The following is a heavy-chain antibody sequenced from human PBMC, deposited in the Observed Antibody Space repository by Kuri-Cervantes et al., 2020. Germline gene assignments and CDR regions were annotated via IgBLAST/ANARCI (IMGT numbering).Heavy chain of an antibody. CDR2: IYYSGST. V-gene: IGHV4-39*01. CDR3: ARRTKLVRAPTSDYYYGMDV. CDR1: GGSISSSSYY. D-gene: IGHD6-13*01. J-gene: IGHJ6*02. Sequence: GSLRLSCTVSGGSISSSSYYWGWIRQPPGKGLEWIGSIYYSGSTYYNPSLKSRVTISVDTSKNQFSLKLSSVTAADTAVYYCARRTKLVRAPTSDYYYGMDVWGQGTTVTVSS.